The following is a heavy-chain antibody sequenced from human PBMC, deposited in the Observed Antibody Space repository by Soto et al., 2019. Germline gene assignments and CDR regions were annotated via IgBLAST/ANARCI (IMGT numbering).Heavy chain of an antibody. CDR3: VSHGGG. Sequence: EVQLLESGGGLVQPGGSLRLSCAASGFTFNTYDMSWVRQAPGTGLEWVSSIATTGETTFYADSVRGRFTISRDKAKNTVFLHINTPMSYDTTIDYCVSHGGGWGHGTPVTVSS. V-gene: IGHV3-23*01. J-gene: IGHJ4*01. D-gene: IGHD3-16*01. CDR2: IATTGETT. CDR1: GFTFNTYD.